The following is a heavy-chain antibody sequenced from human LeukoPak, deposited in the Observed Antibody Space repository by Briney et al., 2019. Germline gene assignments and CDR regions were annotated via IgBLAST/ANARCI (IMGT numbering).Heavy chain of an antibody. CDR2: ISSSSSYI. CDR1: GFTFSSYS. J-gene: IGHJ3*02. CDR3: ARELKAAAGTGAFDI. Sequence: GGSLRLSCAASGFTFSSYSMNWVRQAPGKGLEWVSSISSSSSYIYYADSVKGRFTISRDNAKNSLYLQMNSLRAEDTAVYYCARELKAAAGTGAFDIWGQGTMVTVSS. V-gene: IGHV3-21*01. D-gene: IGHD6-13*01.